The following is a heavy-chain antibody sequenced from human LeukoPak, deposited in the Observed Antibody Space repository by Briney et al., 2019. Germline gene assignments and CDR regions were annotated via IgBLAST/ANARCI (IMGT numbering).Heavy chain of an antibody. D-gene: IGHD4-17*01. J-gene: IGHJ4*02. CDR2: INPNSGGT. Sequence: ASVTVSCKASGYTFTVYYMHWVRPAPGQGLEWMGRINPNSGGTNYAQKFQGRVTMTRDTSISTAYMELSRLRSDDTAVYYCARDHRDPTVTPGYWGQGTLVTVSS. CDR3: ARDHRDPTVTPGY. V-gene: IGHV1-2*06. CDR1: GYTFTVYY.